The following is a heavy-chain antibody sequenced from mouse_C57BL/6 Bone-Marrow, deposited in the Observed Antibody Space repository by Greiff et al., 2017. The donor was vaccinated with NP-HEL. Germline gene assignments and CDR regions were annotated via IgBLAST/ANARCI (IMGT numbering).Heavy chain of an antibody. CDR2: ISNLAYSI. CDR1: GFTFSDYG. J-gene: IGHJ1*03. CDR3: ARGDDYDGPYWYFDV. D-gene: IGHD2-4*01. Sequence: EVKLVESGGGLVQPGGSLKLSCAASGFTFSDYGMAWVRQAPRKGPEWVAFISNLAYSIYYADTVTGRFTISRENAKNTLYLEMSSLRSEDTAMYYCARGDDYDGPYWYFDVWGTGTTVTVSS. V-gene: IGHV5-15*01.